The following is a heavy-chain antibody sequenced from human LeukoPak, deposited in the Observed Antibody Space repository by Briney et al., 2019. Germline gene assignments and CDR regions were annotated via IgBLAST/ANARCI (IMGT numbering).Heavy chain of an antibody. CDR2: ISSSSSYI. CDR1: GFTFSSYS. V-gene: IGHV3-21*01. D-gene: IGHD2-2*01. J-gene: IGHJ5*02. CDR3: ARDCSSTSCLNWFDP. Sequence: GGSLRLSCAASGFTFSSYSMNWVRQARGKGLEWVSSISSSSSYIYYADSVKGRFTISRDSAKNSLYLQMNSLRAEDTAVHYCARDCSSTSCLNWFDPWGQGTLATVSS.